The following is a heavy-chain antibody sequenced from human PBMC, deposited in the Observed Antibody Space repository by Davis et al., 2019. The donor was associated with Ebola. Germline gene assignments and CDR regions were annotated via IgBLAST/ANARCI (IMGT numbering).Heavy chain of an antibody. CDR1: GYSFTSYW. V-gene: IGHV5-10-1*01. J-gene: IGHJ6*03. D-gene: IGHD1-1*01. CDR2: IDPSDSYT. Sequence: GESLKISCKGSGYSFTSYWISWVRQMPGKGLEWMGRIDPSDSYTNYSPSFQGHVTISADKSISTAYLQWSSLKASDTAMYYCARLSTTGTTAHPDLYYYYYYMDVWGKGTTVTVSS. CDR3: ARLSTTGTTAHPDLYYYYYYMDV.